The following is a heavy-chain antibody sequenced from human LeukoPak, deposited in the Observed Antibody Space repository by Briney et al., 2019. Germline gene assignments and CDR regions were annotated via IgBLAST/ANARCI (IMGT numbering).Heavy chain of an antibody. V-gene: IGHV1-2*02. J-gene: IGHJ6*02. CDR1: GYTFTGYY. Sequence: ASVKVSCKASGYTFTGYYMHWVRQATGQGLEWMGWINPNSGGTNYAQKFQGRVTMTRDTSISTAYMELSRLRSDDTAVYYCAGTRDKGYCSGGSCYGYYYYGMDVWGQGTTVTVSS. CDR2: INPNSGGT. D-gene: IGHD2-15*01. CDR3: AGTRDKGYCSGGSCYGYYYYGMDV.